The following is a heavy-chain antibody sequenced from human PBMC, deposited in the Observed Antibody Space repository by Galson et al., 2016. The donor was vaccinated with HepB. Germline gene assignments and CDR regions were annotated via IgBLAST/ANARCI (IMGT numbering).Heavy chain of an antibody. CDR3: ASPLWSSSSGLAY. CDR1: GFTFRNYG. D-gene: IGHD6-6*01. V-gene: IGHV3-53*01. J-gene: IGHJ4*02. Sequence: SLRLSCAASGFTFRNYGMSWVRQAPGKGLEWVSIIYAGGNTYYADSVKGRFTISRDNSKNTLYLQMNSLRAEDTAVYYCASPLWSSSSGLAYWGQGTLVTVSS. CDR2: IYAGGNT.